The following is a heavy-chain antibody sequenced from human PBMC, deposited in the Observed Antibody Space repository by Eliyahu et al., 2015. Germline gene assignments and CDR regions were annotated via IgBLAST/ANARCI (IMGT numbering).Heavy chain of an antibody. V-gene: IGHV4-34*01. D-gene: IGHD6-6*01. CDR2: INHSGST. J-gene: IGHJ4*02. CDR3: ARGLAARQDDY. Sequence: QVQLQQWGAGLLKPSETLSLTCAVYGGSFSGYYWSWIRQPPGKGLEWSGEINHSGSTNYNPSLKSRVTISVDTSKNQFSLKLSSVTAADTAVYYCARGLAARQDDYWGQGTLVTVSS. CDR1: GGSFSGYY.